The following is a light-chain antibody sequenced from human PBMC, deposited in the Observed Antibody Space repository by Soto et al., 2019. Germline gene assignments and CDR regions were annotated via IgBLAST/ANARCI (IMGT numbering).Light chain of an antibody. J-gene: IGLJ2*01. Sequence: QSVLTQPRSVSGSPGQSVTISCTVTSSHVGGSNYVSWYQQLPGKAPKLIFSNTNRPSGVPDRFSGSKSGTSVSLAIAGLQAEDEGDYYCQSYDNILSAEVFGGGTKVTVL. CDR3: QSYDNILSAEV. V-gene: IGLV2-11*01. CDR1: SSHVGGSNY. CDR2: NT.